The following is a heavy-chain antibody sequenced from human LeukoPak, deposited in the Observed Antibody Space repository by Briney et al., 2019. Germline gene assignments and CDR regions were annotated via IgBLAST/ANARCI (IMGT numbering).Heavy chain of an antibody. Sequence: QPGGSLRLSCAASGFTFSGYWMSWVRQAPGKGLEWVANINQDGSEKYYVDSVKGRFTISRDNAKNSLFLQMGSLRVEDTAVYYCARESTAGYNSSWYGFRNWGKGTLVCVSS. V-gene: IGHV3-7*01. CDR3: ARESTAGYNSSWYGFRN. D-gene: IGHD6-13*01. J-gene: IGHJ1*01. CDR2: INQDGSEK. CDR1: GFTFSGYW.